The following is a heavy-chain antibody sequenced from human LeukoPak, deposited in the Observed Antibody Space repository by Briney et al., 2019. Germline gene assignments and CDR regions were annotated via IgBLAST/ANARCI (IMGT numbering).Heavy chain of an antibody. CDR2: IYYSGST. Sequence: PSQTLSLTCTVSGGSISSGGYYWSWIRQRPGKGLEWIGYIYYSGSTYYNPSLKSRVTMSVDTSENQFSLKLNSVTAADTAVYYCATTVGSYFDYWSQGALVTVSS. CDR3: ATTVGSYFDY. CDR1: GGSISSGGYY. D-gene: IGHD3-16*01. V-gene: IGHV4-31*03. J-gene: IGHJ4*02.